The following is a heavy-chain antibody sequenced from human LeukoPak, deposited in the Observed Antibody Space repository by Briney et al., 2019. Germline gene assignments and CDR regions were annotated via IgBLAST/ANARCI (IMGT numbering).Heavy chain of an antibody. CDR3: AREPTVTIL. D-gene: IGHD4-11*01. V-gene: IGHV3-33*01. Sequence: GRSLRLSCAASGFTFSSYGMPWVRQAPGKGLEWVAVIWYDGSNKYYADSVKGRFTISRDNSKNTLYLQMNSLRAEDTAVYYCAREPTVTILWGQGTLVTVSS. J-gene: IGHJ4*02. CDR1: GFTFSSYG. CDR2: IWYDGSNK.